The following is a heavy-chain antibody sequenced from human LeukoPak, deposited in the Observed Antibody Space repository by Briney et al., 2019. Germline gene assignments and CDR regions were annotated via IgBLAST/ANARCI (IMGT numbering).Heavy chain of an antibody. J-gene: IGHJ4*02. CDR1: GGTFSSYA. CDR2: IIPILGIA. CDR3: ARSLIQLWFDY. Sequence: SVNVSCKASGGTFSSYAISWVRQAPGQGLEWMGRIIPILGIANYAQKFQGRVTITADKSTSTAYMELSSLRSEDTAVYYCARSLIQLWFDYWGQGTLVTVSS. V-gene: IGHV1-69*04. D-gene: IGHD5-18*01.